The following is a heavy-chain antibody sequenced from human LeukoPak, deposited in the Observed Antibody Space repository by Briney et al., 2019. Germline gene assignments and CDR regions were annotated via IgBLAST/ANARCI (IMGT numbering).Heavy chain of an antibody. CDR2: ISAYNGNT. D-gene: IGHD3-3*01. CDR1: GYTFTSYG. CDR3: ARDQITIFDNYYYYYMDV. J-gene: IGHJ6*03. Sequence: RASVKVSCKASGYTFTSYGISWVRQAPGQGLEWMGWISAYNGNTNYAQKLQGRVTMTTDTSTSTAYMELRSLRSDDTAVYYCARDQITIFDNYYYYYMDVWGKGTTVTVSS. V-gene: IGHV1-18*01.